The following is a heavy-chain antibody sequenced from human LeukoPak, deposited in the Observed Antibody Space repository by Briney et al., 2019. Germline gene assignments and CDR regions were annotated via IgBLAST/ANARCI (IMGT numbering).Heavy chain of an antibody. D-gene: IGHD4-17*01. CDR1: GGTFSSYA. CDR2: IIPIFGTA. CDR3: AREARLRAMNYYYYMDV. J-gene: IGHJ6*03. Sequence: SVKVSCKASGGTFSSYAISWVRQAPGQGLEWMGGIIPIFGTANYAQKFQGRVTLTADESTSTAYMELSSLRSEDTAVYYCAREARLRAMNYYYYMDVWGKGTTVTVSS. V-gene: IGHV1-69*13.